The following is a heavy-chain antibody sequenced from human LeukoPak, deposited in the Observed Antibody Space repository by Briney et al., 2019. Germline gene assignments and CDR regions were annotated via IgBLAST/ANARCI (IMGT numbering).Heavy chain of an antibody. CDR2: IYHSGST. CDR3: ARAKKTQSTYYYDSSGYGSFDY. CDR1: GGSISSGGYS. Sequence: SETLSLTCAVSGGSISSGGYSWSWIRQPPGKGLEWIGYIYHSGSTYYNPSLKSRVTISVDRSKNQFSLKLSSVTAADTAVYYCARAKKTQSTYYYDSSGYGSFDYWGQGTLVTVSS. V-gene: IGHV4-30-2*01. D-gene: IGHD3-22*01. J-gene: IGHJ4*02.